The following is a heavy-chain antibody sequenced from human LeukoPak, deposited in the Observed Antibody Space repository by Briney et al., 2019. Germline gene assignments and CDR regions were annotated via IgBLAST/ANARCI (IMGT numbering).Heavy chain of an antibody. CDR3: AREGDGDFLDY. J-gene: IGHJ4*02. CDR1: GYTFTGYY. CDR2: IHPNSGGT. V-gene: IGHV1-2*02. Sequence: ASVKVSCKASGYTFTGYYMHWVRQAPGQGLEWMGWIHPNSGGTNHAQKFQGRVTMTRDTSISTAYMELSRLRSDDTAVYYYAREGDGDFLDYWGQGTLVTVSS. D-gene: IGHD3-16*01.